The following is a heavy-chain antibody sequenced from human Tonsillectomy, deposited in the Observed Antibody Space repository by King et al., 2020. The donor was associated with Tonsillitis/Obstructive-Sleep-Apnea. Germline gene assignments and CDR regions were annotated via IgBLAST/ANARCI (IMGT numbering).Heavy chain of an antibody. J-gene: IGHJ3*02. CDR3: ARDGYDFWSGYYSDAFDI. D-gene: IGHD3-3*01. CDR2: IKQDGSEK. Sequence: VQLVESGGGLVQPGGSLRLSCAASGFTFSSYWMSWVRQAPGKGLEWVANIKQDGSEKYYVDSVKGRFTISRDNAKNSLYLQMNSLRAEDTAGYYCARDGYDFWSGYYSDAFDIWGQGTMVTVSS. CDR1: GFTFSSYW. V-gene: IGHV3-7*04.